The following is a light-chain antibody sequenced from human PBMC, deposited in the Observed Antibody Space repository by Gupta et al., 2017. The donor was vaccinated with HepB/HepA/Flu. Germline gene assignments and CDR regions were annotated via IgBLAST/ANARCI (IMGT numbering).Light chain of an antibody. V-gene: IGLV2-11*01. CDR3: CSDAVSYTWV. J-gene: IGLJ2*01. CDR1: SSDVGDYNY. Sequence: QSALPQPRSLYGPPGQSALISCPATSSDVGDYNYVYWYQQHPGKPPKLMIVDVSKRPSGVPDRFSGSKSGNTASLTTSGLQADDEADYYCCSDAVSYTWVFGGGTKLTVL. CDR2: DVS.